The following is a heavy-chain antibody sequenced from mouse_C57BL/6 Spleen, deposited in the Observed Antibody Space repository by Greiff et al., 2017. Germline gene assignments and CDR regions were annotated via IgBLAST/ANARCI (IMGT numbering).Heavy chain of an antibody. CDR1: GYTFTDYN. D-gene: IGHD2-3*01. Sequence: EVQLQQSGPELVKPGASVKIPCKASGYTFTDYNMDWVKQSHGKSLEWIGDINPNNGGTIYNQKFKGKATLTVDKSSSTAYMERRSLTSEDTAVYYCARFDDGYAMDYWVKEPQSPSPQ. V-gene: IGHV1-18*01. J-gene: IGHJ4*01. CDR3: ARFDDGYAMDY. CDR2: INPNNGGT.